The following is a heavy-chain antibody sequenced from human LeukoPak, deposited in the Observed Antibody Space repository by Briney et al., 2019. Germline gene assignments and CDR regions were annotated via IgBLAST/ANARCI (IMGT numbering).Heavy chain of an antibody. J-gene: IGHJ4*02. CDR3: ARDGRVAGYSSGWFGY. CDR2: INPNSGGT. CDR1: GYTFTCYY. D-gene: IGHD6-19*01. V-gene: IGHV1-2*02. Sequence: ASVKVSCKASGYTFTCYYMHWVRQAPGQGLEWVGWINPNSGGTNYAQKFQGRVTMTRDTSISTAYMELSRLRSDDTAVYYCARDGRVAGYSSGWFGYWGQGTLVTVSS.